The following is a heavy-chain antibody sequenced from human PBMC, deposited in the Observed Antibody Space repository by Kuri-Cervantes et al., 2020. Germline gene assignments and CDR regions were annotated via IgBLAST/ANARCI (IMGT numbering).Heavy chain of an antibody. CDR2: IIPIFGTA. CDR3: ARDKGLSMIVVYYYYYGMDV. J-gene: IGHJ6*02. D-gene: IGHD3-22*01. V-gene: IGHV1-69*06. CDR1: GGTFSSYA. Sequence: SVKVSCKASGGTFSSYAISWVRQAPGQGLEWMGGIIPIFGTANYAQKFQGRVTITADKSTSTAYMELSSLRSGDTAVYYCARDKGLSMIVVYYYYYGMDVWGQGTTVTVSS.